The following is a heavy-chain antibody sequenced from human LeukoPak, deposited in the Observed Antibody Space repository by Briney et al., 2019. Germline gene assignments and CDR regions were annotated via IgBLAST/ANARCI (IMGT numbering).Heavy chain of an antibody. D-gene: IGHD6-19*01. CDR2: IYTSGST. V-gene: IGHV4-61*02. Sequence: SETLSLTCTVSGGSISSGSYYWSWIRQPAGKGLEWIGRIYTSGSTNYNPSLKSRVTISVDTSKNQFSLKLRSVTAADTAVYYCATLGYSSGREYWGQGTLVTVSS. CDR3: ATLGYSSGREY. CDR1: GGSISSGSYY. J-gene: IGHJ4*02.